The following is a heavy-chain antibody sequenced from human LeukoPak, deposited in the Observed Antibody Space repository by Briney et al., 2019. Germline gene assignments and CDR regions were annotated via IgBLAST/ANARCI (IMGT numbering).Heavy chain of an antibody. Sequence: SETLSLTCAVYGGSFRGYYWSWIRQPPGKGLEWIGEINHSGSTNYNPSLKSRVTISVDTSKNQFSLKLSSVTAADTAVYYCARGRLVIAASRFDPWGQGTLVTVSS. CDR2: INHSGST. V-gene: IGHV4-34*01. D-gene: IGHD6-13*01. J-gene: IGHJ5*02. CDR3: ARGRLVIAASRFDP. CDR1: GGSFRGYY.